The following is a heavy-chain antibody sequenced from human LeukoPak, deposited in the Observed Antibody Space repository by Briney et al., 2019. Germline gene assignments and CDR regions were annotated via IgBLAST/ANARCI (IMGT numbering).Heavy chain of an antibody. D-gene: IGHD3-10*01. CDR3: ARGRGSGSYHIDY. CDR1: GFTFSSYN. CDR2: ISSSSSTI. V-gene: IGHV3-48*01. J-gene: IGHJ4*02. Sequence: GGSLRLSCAASGFTFSSYNMNWVRQAPGKGLEWVSYISSSSSTIYYADSVKGRFTISRDNAKNSLYLQMNSLRAEDTAVYYCARGRGSGSYHIDYWGQGTLVTVSS.